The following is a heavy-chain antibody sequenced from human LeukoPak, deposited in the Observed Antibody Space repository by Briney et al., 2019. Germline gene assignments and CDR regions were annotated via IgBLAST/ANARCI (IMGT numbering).Heavy chain of an antibody. CDR1: GDSIRNNSYI. D-gene: IGHD3-22*01. V-gene: IGHV4-39*01. Sequence: SETLSLTCTVSGDSIRNNSYIWGWIRQPPGKGLEWIGSIYYSGSSYYSPSLKSRVTVSVDMSNNQFSLKLSSMTAADTAVYYCARLDRSGYEMGGTWFDPWGQGTLVTVSS. CDR3: ARLDRSGYEMGGTWFDP. CDR2: IYYSGSS. J-gene: IGHJ5*02.